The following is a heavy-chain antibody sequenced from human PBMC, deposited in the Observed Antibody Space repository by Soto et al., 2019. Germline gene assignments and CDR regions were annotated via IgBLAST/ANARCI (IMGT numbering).Heavy chain of an antibody. Sequence: GGSLRLSCAASGFTFSGSAMHWVRQASGKGLEWVGRIRSKANSYATAYAASVKGRFTISRDDSKNTAYLQMNSLKTEDTAVYYCTSEKDSGSYSYYYYYYGMDVWGQGTTVTVSS. CDR2: IRSKANSYAT. J-gene: IGHJ6*02. V-gene: IGHV3-73*01. CDR3: TSEKDSGSYSYYYYYYGMDV. D-gene: IGHD1-26*01. CDR1: GFTFSGSA.